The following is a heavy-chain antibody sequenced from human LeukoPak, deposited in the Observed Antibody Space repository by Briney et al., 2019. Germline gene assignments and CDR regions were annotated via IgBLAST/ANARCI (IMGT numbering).Heavy chain of an antibody. CDR3: ARDRLGYSYGFSLAL. J-gene: IGHJ4*02. CDR2: INPNSGDT. D-gene: IGHD5-18*01. CDR1: GYTFTGYH. V-gene: IGHV1-2*06. Sequence: GASVKVSCRASGYTFTGYHIHWVRQAPGQGLEWMGRINPNSGDTNYAQKLQGRVTMTTDTSTSTAYMELRSLRSDDTAVYYCARDRLGYSYGFSLALWGQGTLVTVSS.